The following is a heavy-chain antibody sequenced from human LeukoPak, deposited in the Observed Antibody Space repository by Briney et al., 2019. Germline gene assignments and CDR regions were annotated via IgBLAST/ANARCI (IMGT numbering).Heavy chain of an antibody. J-gene: IGHJ5*02. D-gene: IGHD4-17*01. CDR3: ARESGDINWFDP. Sequence: ASVKVSCKPSGYTFTSYDINWVRQATGQEVEWMGWMNPNSGNTGYAQKFQGRVTMTRNTSISTAYMELSSLRSEDTAVYCCARESGDINWFDPWGQGTLVTVSS. CDR2: MNPNSGNT. CDR1: GYTFTSYD. V-gene: IGHV1-8*01.